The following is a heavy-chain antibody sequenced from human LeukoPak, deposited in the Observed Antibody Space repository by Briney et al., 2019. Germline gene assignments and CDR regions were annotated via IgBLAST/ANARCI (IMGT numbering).Heavy chain of an antibody. J-gene: IGHJ6*03. D-gene: IGHD3-9*01. CDR1: GFTFSDDE. CDR2: ISSSGSTR. CDR3: ARVGVLTGYPYYYYYYMDV. V-gene: IGHV3-48*03. Sequence: TGGSLRLSCAASGFTFSDDEMSWVRQAPGKGLEWVSYISSSGSTRYYADSVKGRFTISRDNAENSMYLLMNSLRAEDTAVYYCARVGVLTGYPYYYYYYMDVWGKGTTVIISS.